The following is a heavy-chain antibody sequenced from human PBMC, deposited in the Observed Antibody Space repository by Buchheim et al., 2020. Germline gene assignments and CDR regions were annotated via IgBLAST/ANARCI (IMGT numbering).Heavy chain of an antibody. CDR3: ARGQKLDYGVRRGPHYFDY. CDR2: IYYSGST. CDR1: GGSISSGDYY. Sequence: QVQLQESGPGLVKPSQTLSLTCTVSGGSISSGDYYWSWIRQPPGKGLEWIGYIYYSGSTYYNPSLKSRVTISVDTTKHQISLKLRSVTAADTAVYYCARGQKLDYGVRRGPHYFDYWGQGTL. D-gene: IGHD4-17*01. J-gene: IGHJ4*02. V-gene: IGHV4-30-4*01.